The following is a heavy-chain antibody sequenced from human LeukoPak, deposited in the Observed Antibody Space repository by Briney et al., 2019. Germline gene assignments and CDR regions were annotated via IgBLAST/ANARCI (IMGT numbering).Heavy chain of an antibody. D-gene: IGHD6-6*01. CDR1: AFTFSGYS. Sequence: GGSLRLSCAASAFTFSGYSMNWVRQAPGKGLEWVSYISPSATTTYYADSVKGRFTISRDNAKNSLYLQMNSLRAEDTAVYYCAREYSISSGRSFDYWGQGTLVTVSS. J-gene: IGHJ4*02. CDR3: AREYSISSGRSFDY. CDR2: ISPSATTT. V-gene: IGHV3-48*01.